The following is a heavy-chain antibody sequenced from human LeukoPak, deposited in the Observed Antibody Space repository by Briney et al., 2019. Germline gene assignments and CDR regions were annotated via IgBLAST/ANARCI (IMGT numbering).Heavy chain of an antibody. CDR3: ARDSIVVVPAALLY. V-gene: IGHV1-18*01. D-gene: IGHD2-2*01. Sequence: ASVKVSCKASGYTFTSYGISWVRQAPGQGLEWMGWISAYNGNTNYAQKLQGRVTMTTDTSTSTAYMELRSLRSDDTAVYYCARDSIVVVPAALLYWGQGTLVTASS. J-gene: IGHJ4*02. CDR2: ISAYNGNT. CDR1: GYTFTSYG.